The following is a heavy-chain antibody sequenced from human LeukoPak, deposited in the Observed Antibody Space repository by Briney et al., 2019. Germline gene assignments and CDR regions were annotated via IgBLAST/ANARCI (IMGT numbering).Heavy chain of an antibody. V-gene: IGHV1-2*02. D-gene: IGHD3-10*01. Sequence: ASVKVSCKASGYTFTRYYMHWVRQAPGQGLEWMGWINPNSGGTNYAQKFQGRVTMTRATSISTAYMELSRLRSDDTAVYYCARDGSITMVRGADMDVWGQGTTVTVSS. CDR2: INPNSGGT. CDR3: ARDGSITMVRGADMDV. J-gene: IGHJ6*02. CDR1: GYTFTRYY.